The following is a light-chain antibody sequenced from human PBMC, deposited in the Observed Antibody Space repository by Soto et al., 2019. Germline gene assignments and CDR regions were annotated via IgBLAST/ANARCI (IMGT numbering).Light chain of an antibody. V-gene: IGKV3-15*01. J-gene: IGKJ2*01. CDR1: QSVSSN. Sequence: EIVMTQSPATLSVSPGGRATLSYRASQSVSSNLAWYQQKPGQAPRLLIYGASTRATGIPVRFSGSGSGTEFFLTISSLQSEDFAVYYCQQYNDWPPYTFGQGTKLEIK. CDR2: GAS. CDR3: QQYNDWPPYT.